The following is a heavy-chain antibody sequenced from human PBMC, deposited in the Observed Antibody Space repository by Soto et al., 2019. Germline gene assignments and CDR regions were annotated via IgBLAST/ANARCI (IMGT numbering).Heavy chain of an antibody. J-gene: IGHJ4*02. CDR2: IIPIFGTA. CDR3: ARDRDSGYDSLDY. CDR1: GGTFSSYA. Sequence: SVKVSCKASGGTFSSYASSWVRQAPGQELEWMGGIIPIFGTANYAQKFQGRVTITADESTSTAYMQLSSLRSEDTAVYYCARDRDSGYDSLDYWGQGTLVTVSS. D-gene: IGHD5-12*01. V-gene: IGHV1-69*13.